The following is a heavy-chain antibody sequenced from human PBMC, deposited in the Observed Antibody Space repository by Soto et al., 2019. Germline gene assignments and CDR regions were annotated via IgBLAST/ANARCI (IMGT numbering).Heavy chain of an antibody. V-gene: IGHV1-18*01. D-gene: IGHD6-6*01. CDR2: ISAYNGNT. J-gene: IGHJ6*02. CDR3: ARGRIAARPGVDYYYGMDV. CDR1: GYTFTSYG. Sequence: ASVKVSCKASGYTFTSYGISWVRQAPGQGLEWMGWISAYNGNTNYAQKLQGRVTMTTDTSTSTAYMELRSLRSDDTAVYYCARGRIAARPGVDYYYGMDVWGQGTTVTVSS.